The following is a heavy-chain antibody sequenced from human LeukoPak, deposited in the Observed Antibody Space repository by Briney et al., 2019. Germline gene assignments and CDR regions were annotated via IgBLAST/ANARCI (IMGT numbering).Heavy chain of an antibody. D-gene: IGHD1-7*01. V-gene: IGHV1-2*02. CDR2: IKPDNGGT. CDR3: ARGKGSGTFLNVFAY. J-gene: IGHJ4*02. CDR1: GYTFTADY. Sequence: ASVKVSCKASGYTFTADYMHWVRQAPAQGLEWMGWIKPDNGGTNYAQKFQGRVTMTRDTSISTAYMELSGLRSDDTAVYYCARGKGSGTFLNVFAYWGQGTLVTVSS.